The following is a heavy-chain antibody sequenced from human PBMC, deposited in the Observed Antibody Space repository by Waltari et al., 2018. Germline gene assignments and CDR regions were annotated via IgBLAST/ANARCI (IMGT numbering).Heavy chain of an antibody. CDR1: GFTFSSYA. V-gene: IGHV3-30-3*01. J-gene: IGHJ3*02. CDR2: ISYDGSNK. Sequence: QVQLVESGGGVVQPGRSLRLSCAASGFTFSSYAMHWVRQAPGKGLEWVAVISYDGSNKYYADSVKGRFTISRDNSKNTLYLQMNSLRAEDTAVYYCAREEYDQLFHAFDIWGQGTMVTVSS. CDR3: AREEYDQLFHAFDI. D-gene: IGHD1-1*01.